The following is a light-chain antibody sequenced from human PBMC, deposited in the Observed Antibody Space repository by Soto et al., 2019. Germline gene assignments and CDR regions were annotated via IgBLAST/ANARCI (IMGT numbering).Light chain of an antibody. CDR3: CSYAGTYTPVV. Sequence: QSAPTQPRSVSGSPGQSVTISCTGTSSDFGGYDYVSWYQQSPGKAPKLMIYDVSERPSGVPDRFSGSKSGNTASLTISGLQAEDEADYYCCSYAGTYTPVVFGGGTKLTVL. J-gene: IGLJ2*01. CDR1: SSDFGGYDY. V-gene: IGLV2-11*01. CDR2: DVS.